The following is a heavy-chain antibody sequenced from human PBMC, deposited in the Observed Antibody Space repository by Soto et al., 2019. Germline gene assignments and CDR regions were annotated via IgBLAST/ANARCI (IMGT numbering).Heavy chain of an antibody. CDR1: GYTFTNFG. CDR2: ISAYNGNT. CDR3: ARGGTPIAY. Sequence: QVQLVQSGAEVKKPGASVKVSCKASGYTFTNFGISWVRQAPGQGLEWMGWISAYNGNTNYAQNFPGRVTMTPDTSTSTAYMELRSLRPDDTAVYYCARGGTPIAYWGQGTLVTVSS. D-gene: IGHD3-16*01. J-gene: IGHJ4*02. V-gene: IGHV1-18*01.